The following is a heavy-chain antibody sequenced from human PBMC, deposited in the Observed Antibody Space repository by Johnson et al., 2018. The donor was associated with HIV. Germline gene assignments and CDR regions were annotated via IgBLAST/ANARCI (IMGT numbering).Heavy chain of an antibody. J-gene: IGHJ3*02. CDR3: AKERGYDSSGYNRWYVPDAFDI. Sequence: QVQLVESGGGLVQPGGSLRLSCAASGFTVSTNSMSWVRQAPGKGLEWVAVVSFDGSKKYHADSVKGRFTISRDNSKNTLYLQMNSLRAEDTAVYYCAKERGYDSSGYNRWYVPDAFDIWGQGTMVTVSS. CDR2: VSFDGSKK. CDR1: GFTVSTNS. D-gene: IGHD3-22*01. V-gene: IGHV3-30*04.